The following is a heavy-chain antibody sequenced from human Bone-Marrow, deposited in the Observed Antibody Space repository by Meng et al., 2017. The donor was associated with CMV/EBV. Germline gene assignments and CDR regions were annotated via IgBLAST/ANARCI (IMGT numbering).Heavy chain of an antibody. Sequence: GESLKISCAASGFTVSSNYMSWVRQAPGKGLEWVSVIYSGGSTYYADSVKGRFTISRDNSKNTLYLQMNSLRAEDTAVYYCARDYSYFQHWGQGTRVTGSS. V-gene: IGHV3-66*02. CDR1: GFTVSSNY. CDR3: ARDYSYFQH. CDR2: IYSGGST. D-gene: IGHD2-21*01. J-gene: IGHJ1*01.